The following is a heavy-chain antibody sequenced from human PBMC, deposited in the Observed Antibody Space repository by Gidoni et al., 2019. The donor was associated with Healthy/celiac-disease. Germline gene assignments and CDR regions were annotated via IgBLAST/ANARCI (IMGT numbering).Heavy chain of an antibody. CDR3: AKIYSSSSLSYYYYGMDV. V-gene: IGHV3-23*01. CDR2: ISGSGGST. D-gene: IGHD6-6*01. J-gene: IGHJ6*02. Sequence: EVQLLESGGGLVQPGGSLRLSCAASGFTFRSYAMSWVRQAPGKGLEWVSAISGSGGSTYYADSVKGRFTISRDNSKNTLYLQMNSLRAEDTAVYYCAKIYSSSSLSYYYYGMDVWGQGTTVTVSS. CDR1: GFTFRSYA.